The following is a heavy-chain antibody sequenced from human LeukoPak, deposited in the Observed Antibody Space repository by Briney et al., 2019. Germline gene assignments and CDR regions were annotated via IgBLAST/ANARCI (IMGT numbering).Heavy chain of an antibody. CDR3: ARGGVDYYGSGTYYLMYYFDY. D-gene: IGHD3-10*01. CDR2: ISSSSSTI. CDR1: GFTFSSYG. V-gene: IGHV3-48*01. J-gene: IGHJ4*02. Sequence: PGGSLRLSCAASGFTFSSYGMSWVRQAPGKGLEWVSYISSSSSTIYYADSVKGRFTISRDDPHNTLYLQMNSLRAEDTAVYFCARGGVDYYGSGTYYLMYYFDYWGQGALVTVSS.